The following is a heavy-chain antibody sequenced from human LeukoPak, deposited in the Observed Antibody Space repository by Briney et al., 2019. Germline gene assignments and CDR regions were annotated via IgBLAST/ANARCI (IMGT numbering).Heavy chain of an antibody. V-gene: IGHV1-18*01. CDR1: GGTFSSYA. J-gene: IGHJ4*02. CDR3: ARRGESRRMYYFDY. CDR2: ISAYNGNT. D-gene: IGHD2-21*01. Sequence: ASVKVSCKASGGTFSSYAISWVRQAPGQGLEWMGWISAYNGNTNYAQKLQGRVTMTTDTSTSTAYMELRSLRSDDTAVYYCARRGESRRMYYFDYWGQGTLVTVSS.